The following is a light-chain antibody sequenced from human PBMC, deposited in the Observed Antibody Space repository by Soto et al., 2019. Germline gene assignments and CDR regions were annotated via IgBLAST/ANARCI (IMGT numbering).Light chain of an antibody. CDR3: AAWDDSLSGYV. Sequence: QSVLTQPPSASGTPVQRVTISCSGSSSNIGSNSVYWYQRLPGTAPKLLIYRNDQRPSGVPDRFSGSKSGTSASLAISGLRSEDEADYYCAAWDDSLSGYVFGTGTKVTVL. J-gene: IGLJ1*01. CDR1: SSNIGSNS. V-gene: IGLV1-47*01. CDR2: RND.